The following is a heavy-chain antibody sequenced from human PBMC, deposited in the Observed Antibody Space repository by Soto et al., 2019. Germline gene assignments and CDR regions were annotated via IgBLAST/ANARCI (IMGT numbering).Heavy chain of an antibody. V-gene: IGHV3-30-3*01. J-gene: IGHJ4*02. Sequence: QVQLVESGGGVVQPGRSLRLSCAASGFTFKNYAMHWVRQAPGTGLEWVAVISYDGSIEFYADSVKGRFTISRDDFKNIMFLQMGSLRVEDTAVYYCARGLRDFDLRLPFGYWSQGTLVTVSS. CDR2: ISYDGSIE. CDR3: ARGLRDFDLRLPFGY. D-gene: IGHD3-9*01. CDR1: GFTFKNYA.